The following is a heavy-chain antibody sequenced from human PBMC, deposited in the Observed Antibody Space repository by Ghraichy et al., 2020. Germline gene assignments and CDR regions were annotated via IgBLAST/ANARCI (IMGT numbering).Heavy chain of an antibody. Sequence: SETLSLTCTVSGGSIRSYYWSWIRQLPGQGLEWNGYVYYSGQTNSSPSLKSRVTMSVDTSKNQFSLKLSSVTAADTAVYFCANPGGYYFTSWGQGSLVTVSP. CDR1: GGSIRSYY. J-gene: IGHJ4*02. V-gene: IGHV4-59*08. D-gene: IGHD3-10*01. CDR2: VYYSGQT. CDR3: ANPGGYYFTS.